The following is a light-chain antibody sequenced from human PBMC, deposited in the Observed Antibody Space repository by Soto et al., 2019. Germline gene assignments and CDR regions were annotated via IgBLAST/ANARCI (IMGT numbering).Light chain of an antibody. CDR1: ESLIHSDGRTY. V-gene: IGKV2-24*01. Sequence: DIVLTQTPLTSSVTPGQPASFSCESSESLIHSDGRTYLSWLHQRPGQPPRLLIYQISERFSGVPDRFSGSGARTNFTLRISRVDVEDVGTFFCMQSSQLRTFGQGTKVEI. CDR3: MQSSQLRT. CDR2: QIS. J-gene: IGKJ1*01.